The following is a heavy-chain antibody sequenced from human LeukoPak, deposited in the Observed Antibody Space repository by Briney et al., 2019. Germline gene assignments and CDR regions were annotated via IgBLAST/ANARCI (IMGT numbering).Heavy chain of an antibody. Sequence: GGSLRLSCATSGFIFTNAWMSWVRQAPGKGLEWVGRIKSKTDGGTTDYAAPVKGRFTISRDISRNTLYLQMNSLKTEDTAVYYCAKDPLSYDSSGYHLLIHWGQGTLVTVSS. D-gene: IGHD3-22*01. V-gene: IGHV3-15*01. CDR3: AKDPLSYDSSGYHLLIH. CDR2: IKSKTDGGTT. J-gene: IGHJ4*02. CDR1: GFIFTNAW.